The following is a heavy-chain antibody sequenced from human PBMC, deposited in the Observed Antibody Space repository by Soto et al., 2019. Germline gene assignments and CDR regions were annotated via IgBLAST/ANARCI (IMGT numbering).Heavy chain of an antibody. D-gene: IGHD3-22*01. CDR3: ARDGTANYHDSSGYTPRDYYYYYGMDV. J-gene: IGHJ6*02. CDR2: IIPILGIA. CDR1: GGTFSSYT. V-gene: IGHV1-69*08. Sequence: VQLVQSGAEVKKPGSSVKVSCKASGGTFSSYTISWVRQAPGQGLEWMGRIIPILGIANYAQKFQGRVTITADKSKSTAYMELISLRSEDAAVYYCARDGTANYHDSSGYTPRDYYYYYGMDVWGQGTTVTVSS.